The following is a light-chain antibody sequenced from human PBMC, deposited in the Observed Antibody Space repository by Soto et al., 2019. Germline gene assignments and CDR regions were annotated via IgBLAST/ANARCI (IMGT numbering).Light chain of an antibody. CDR2: GAS. Sequence: EIVMTQSPATLSVSPGERATLSCRASQSVSSNLAWYQQKPGQAPRLLIYGASTRATGIPARFSGSGSGTEFTLTISGLQSEDFAVYYCQQYNNWPPRRFGQGTKVEIK. V-gene: IGKV3-15*01. J-gene: IGKJ1*01. CDR3: QQYNNWPPRR. CDR1: QSVSSN.